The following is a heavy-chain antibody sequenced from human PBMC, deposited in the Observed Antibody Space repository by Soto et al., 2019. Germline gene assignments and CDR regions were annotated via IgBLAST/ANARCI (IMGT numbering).Heavy chain of an antibody. CDR2: ISAYNGNT. Sequence: ASVKVSCKASGGTFSSYAISWVRQAPGQGLEWMGWISAYNGNTNYAQKLQGRVTMTTDTSTSTAYMELRSLRSDDTAVYYCARQSTYTAMSYWGQGTLVTVSS. D-gene: IGHD5-18*01. CDR1: GGTFSSYA. J-gene: IGHJ4*02. CDR3: ARQSTYTAMSY. V-gene: IGHV1-18*01.